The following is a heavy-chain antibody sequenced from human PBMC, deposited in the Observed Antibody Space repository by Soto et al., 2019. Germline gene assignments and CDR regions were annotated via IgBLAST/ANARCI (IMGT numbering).Heavy chain of an antibody. Sequence: PGGSLRLSCAASGFTVSSNYMSWVRQAPGKGLEWVSVIYSGGSTYYADSVKGRFTISRHNSKNTLYLQMNSLRAEDTAVYYCARGAPRFGERKGAFDIWGQGTMVTVSS. V-gene: IGHV3-53*04. CDR2: IYSGGST. D-gene: IGHD3-10*02. CDR3: ARGAPRFGERKGAFDI. J-gene: IGHJ3*02. CDR1: GFTVSSNY.